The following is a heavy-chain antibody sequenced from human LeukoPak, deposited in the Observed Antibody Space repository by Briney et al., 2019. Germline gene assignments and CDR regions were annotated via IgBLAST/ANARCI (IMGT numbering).Heavy chain of an antibody. J-gene: IGHJ6*03. D-gene: IGHD3-10*01. V-gene: IGHV1-69*13. CDR2: IIPIFGTA. CDR3: ARVSYGSGGYYYYYMDX. CDR1: GGTFSSYA. Sequence: ASVKVPCKASGGTFSSYAISWVRQAPGQGLEWMGGIIPIFGTANYAQKFQGRVTITADESTSTAYMELSSLRSEDTAVYYCARVSYGSGGYYYYYMDXXXKXTXXXVSS.